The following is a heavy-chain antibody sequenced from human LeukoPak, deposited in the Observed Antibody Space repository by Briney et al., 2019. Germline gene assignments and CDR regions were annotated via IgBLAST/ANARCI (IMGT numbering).Heavy chain of an antibody. Sequence: ASVKVSCKASGYTFTSYDISWVRQATGQGLEWMGWMNPNSGNTGYAQKFQGRVTMTRNTSISTAYMELSSLRSEDTAVYYCARGYFGTIFGVGGFDPWGQGTLVTVSS. J-gene: IGHJ5*02. CDR3: ARGYFGTIFGVGGFDP. CDR2: MNPNSGNT. V-gene: IGHV1-8*01. CDR1: GYTFTSYD. D-gene: IGHD3-3*01.